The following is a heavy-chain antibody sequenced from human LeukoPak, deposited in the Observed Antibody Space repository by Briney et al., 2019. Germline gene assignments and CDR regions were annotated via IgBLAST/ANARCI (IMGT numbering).Heavy chain of an antibody. CDR2: SSGSGGST. CDR1: GFTFSSYA. CDR3: ASLGYCSGGSCYSASWFDP. Sequence: GGSLRLSCAASGFTFSSYAMSWVRQAPGKGLEWVSASSGSGGSTYYADSVKGRFTISRDNSKNTLYLQMNSLRAEDTAVYYCASLGYCSGGSCYSASWFDPWGQGTLVTVSS. J-gene: IGHJ5*02. V-gene: IGHV3-23*01. D-gene: IGHD2-15*01.